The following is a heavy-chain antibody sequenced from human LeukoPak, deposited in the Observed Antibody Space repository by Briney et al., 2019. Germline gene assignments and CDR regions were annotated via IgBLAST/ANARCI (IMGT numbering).Heavy chain of an antibody. V-gene: IGHV4-39*01. CDR2: IYYSKNT. J-gene: IGHJ4*02. D-gene: IGHD5-18*01. CDR1: GGSISSSSAY. Sequence: PSETLSLTCTVSGGSISSSSAYWGWMRQPPGKGLEWIGSIYYSKNTYYNPSLKSRVTISADTSKNQFSLTLGSVSATDTAVYYCVSPRGFSYGYFDYWGQGTLVTVSS. CDR3: VSPRGFSYGYFDY.